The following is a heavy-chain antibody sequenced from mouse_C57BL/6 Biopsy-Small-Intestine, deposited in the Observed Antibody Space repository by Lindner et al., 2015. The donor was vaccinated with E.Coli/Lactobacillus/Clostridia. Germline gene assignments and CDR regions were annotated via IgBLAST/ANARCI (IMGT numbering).Heavy chain of an antibody. CDR2: IEPETGGT. D-gene: IGHD1-3*01. J-gene: IGHJ1*03. V-gene: IGHV1-15*01. CDR1: GYTFADYE. CDR3: TRESGRGYFDV. Sequence: VQLQESGAELVRPGASVTLSCKASGYTFADYEMHWVRQTPVHGLEWIGAIEPETGGTAYNQKFKGKAILTADKSSSTAYMELRSLTSEDSAVYYCTRESGRGYFDVWGTGTTVTVSS.